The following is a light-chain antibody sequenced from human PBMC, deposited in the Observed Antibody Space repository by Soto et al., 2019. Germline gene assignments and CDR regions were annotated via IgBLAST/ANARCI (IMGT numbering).Light chain of an antibody. CDR3: QKYDSAPNT. V-gene: IGKV1-27*01. CDR1: QAIRNY. J-gene: IGKJ4*01. CDR2: GAS. Sequence: DIPMTQSPSSLSASVGDRVTITCRASQAIRNYLAWYQQKPGKVPKLLIYGASTLQSGVPSRFSGSGSGTDFTLTISSLQPEDVATYYCQKYDSAPNTFGGGTKVEIK.